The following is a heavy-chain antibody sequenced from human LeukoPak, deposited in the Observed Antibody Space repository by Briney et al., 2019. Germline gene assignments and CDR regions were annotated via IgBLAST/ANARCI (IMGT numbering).Heavy chain of an antibody. CDR2: IYYSGST. D-gene: IGHD1-26*01. J-gene: IGHJ2*01. V-gene: IGHV4-59*01. CDR3: ARGPKEWELLWYFDL. Sequence: PSETLSLTCAVYGGSFSGYYWSWIRQPPGKGLEWIGYIYYSGSTNYNPSLKSRVTISVDTSKNQFSLKLSSVTAADTAVYYCARGPKEWELLWYFDLWGRGTLVTVSS. CDR1: GGSFSGYY.